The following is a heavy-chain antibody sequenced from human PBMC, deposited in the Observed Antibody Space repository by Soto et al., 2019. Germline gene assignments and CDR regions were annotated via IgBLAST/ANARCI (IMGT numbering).Heavy chain of an antibody. D-gene: IGHD2-15*01. CDR1: GGTFSSYA. CDR3: ASDIVVVVAATPADYYYYGMDV. CDR2: IIPIFGTA. Sequence: QVQLVQSGAEVKKPGSSMKVSCKASGGTFSSYAISWVRQAPGQGLEWMGGIIPIFGTANYAQKFQGRVTITADESTSTAYMELSSLRSEDTAVYYCASDIVVVVAATPADYYYYGMDVWGQGTTVTVSS. V-gene: IGHV1-69*01. J-gene: IGHJ6*02.